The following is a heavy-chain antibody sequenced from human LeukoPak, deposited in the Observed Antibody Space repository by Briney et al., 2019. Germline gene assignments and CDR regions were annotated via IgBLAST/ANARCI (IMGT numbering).Heavy chain of an antibody. D-gene: IGHD6-19*01. CDR1: GGSISSSSYY. J-gene: IGHJ4*02. Sequence: SETLSLTCTVSGGSISSSSYYWGWIRQPPGKGLEWIGSIYYSGSTYYNPSLKSRVTISVDTSKNQFSLKLSSVTAADTAVYYRARHVFGSSGWFIDYWGQGTLVTVSS. CDR3: ARHVFGSSGWFIDY. V-gene: IGHV4-39*01. CDR2: IYYSGST.